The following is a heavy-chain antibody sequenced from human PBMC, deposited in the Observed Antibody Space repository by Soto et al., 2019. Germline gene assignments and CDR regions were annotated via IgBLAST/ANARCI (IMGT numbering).Heavy chain of an antibody. CDR3: ARGYYYYYIDV. Sequence: QVRLQESGPGLVKPSETLSLTCTVSDGSINSDYWSWIRQPPVKGLEWIGYIFYTGSTNYNPSLNSRVTISLDKSKNHFSLKLTSVTAADTAVYYCARGYYYYYIDVWGRGTTVTVSS. J-gene: IGHJ6*03. V-gene: IGHV4-59*01. CDR2: IFYTGST. CDR1: DGSINSDY.